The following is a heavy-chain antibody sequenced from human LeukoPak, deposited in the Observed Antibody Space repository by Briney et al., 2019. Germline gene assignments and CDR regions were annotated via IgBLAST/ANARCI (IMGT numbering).Heavy chain of an antibody. CDR2: IIGSGGST. Sequence: VSAIIGSGGSTYYADSVKGRFTISRDNSKNTLYLQMNSLRAEDTAVYYCAKIKAVAGSGDWGQGTLVTVSS. J-gene: IGHJ4*02. V-gene: IGHV3-23*01. CDR3: AKIKAVAGSGD. D-gene: IGHD6-19*01.